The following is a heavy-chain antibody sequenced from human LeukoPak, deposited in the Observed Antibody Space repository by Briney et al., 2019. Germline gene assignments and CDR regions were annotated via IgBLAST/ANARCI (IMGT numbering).Heavy chain of an antibody. CDR1: GDSFISYW. Sequence: GESLKISCKGSGDSFISYWIGWVRQMPGRGLEWMGIIYPGDSDTRYSPSFQGQVTISADKSISTAYLQWSSLKASDTAMYYCARARYCSGGTCYPDYWGQGTLVTVSS. D-gene: IGHD2-15*01. CDR2: IYPGDSDT. J-gene: IGHJ4*02. CDR3: ARARYCSGGTCYPDY. V-gene: IGHV5-51*01.